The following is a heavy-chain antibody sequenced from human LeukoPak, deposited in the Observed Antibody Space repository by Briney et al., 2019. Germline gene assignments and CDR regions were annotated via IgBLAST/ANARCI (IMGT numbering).Heavy chain of an antibody. CDR1: GFTGSHNY. CDR2: TRSSGGT. V-gene: IGHV3-53*01. D-gene: IGHD4-17*01. Sequence: QTGGSLRLSCAASGFTGSHNYMSWVRQAPGKGLEWVSATRSSGGTYYADSVKGRFTISRDTSKNTLYLQINSLSVEDTAVYYCIVFGDSNHWGQGTLVTVSS. J-gene: IGHJ5*02. CDR3: IVFGDSNH.